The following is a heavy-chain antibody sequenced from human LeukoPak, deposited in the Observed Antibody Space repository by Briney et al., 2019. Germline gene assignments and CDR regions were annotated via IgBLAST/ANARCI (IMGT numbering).Heavy chain of an antibody. J-gene: IGHJ4*02. CDR1: GGTFSSYA. D-gene: IGHD3-22*01. V-gene: IGHV1-69*04. Sequence: GASVKVSCKASGGTFSSYAISWVRQAPGQGLEWMGRIIPILGIADYAQKFQGRVTITADKSTSTAYMELSSLRSEDTAVYYCARGRGYYYDSSGYYSFDYWGQGTLVTVSS. CDR2: IIPILGIA. CDR3: ARGRGYYYDSSGYYSFDY.